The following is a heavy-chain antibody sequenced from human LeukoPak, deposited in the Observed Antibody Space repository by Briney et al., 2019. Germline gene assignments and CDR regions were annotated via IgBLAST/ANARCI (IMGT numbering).Heavy chain of an antibody. Sequence: GGSLRLSCAASGFIVNSYAMSWVRQAPGKGLAWVSLIYSDGVTQYADSVKGRFTISRDNSKNTLYLQMNSLRDEDTAVYFCARDRAEGKPWVELNPWGKEPRLTVSS. J-gene: IGHJ5*02. V-gene: IGHV3-66*02. CDR2: IYSDGVT. D-gene: IGHD3-10*01. CDR1: GFIVNSYA. CDR3: ARDRAEGKPWVELNP.